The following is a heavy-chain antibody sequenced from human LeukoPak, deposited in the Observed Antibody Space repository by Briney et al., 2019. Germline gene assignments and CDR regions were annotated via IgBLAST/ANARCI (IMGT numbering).Heavy chain of an antibody. CDR1: GYTFTGYY. CDR2: INPNSGGT. Sequence: ASVKVSCKASGYTFTGYYMHWVRQAPGQGLEWMGWINPNSGGTNYAQKFQGRVTMTRDTSISTAYMELSRLRSDDTAVYYCARDGSTSCSLSWALCHNWFDPWGQGTLVTVSS. V-gene: IGHV1-2*02. J-gene: IGHJ5*02. D-gene: IGHD2-2*01. CDR3: ARDGSTSCSLSWALCHNWFDP.